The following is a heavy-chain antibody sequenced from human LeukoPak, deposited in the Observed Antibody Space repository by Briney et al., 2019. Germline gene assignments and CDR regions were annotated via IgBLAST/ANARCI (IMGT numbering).Heavy chain of an antibody. CDR1: GYTFTSYS. J-gene: IGHJ4*02. Sequence: ASVKVSCKASGYTFTSYSITWVRQAPGQGLEWMGWISAYDGNTNYAQKLQDRVTMTTDTSTSTAYMEMRSLRSDDTAVYYCARAQIDFWSGYYSIWGQGTLVIVSS. CDR2: ISAYDGNT. CDR3: ARAQIDFWSGYYSI. D-gene: IGHD3-3*01. V-gene: IGHV1-18*01.